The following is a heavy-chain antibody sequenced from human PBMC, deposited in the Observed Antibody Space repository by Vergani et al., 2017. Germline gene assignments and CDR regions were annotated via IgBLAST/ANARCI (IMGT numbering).Heavy chain of an antibody. V-gene: IGHV3-21*05. CDR3: ARDSRHSVEMAGSSANDY. J-gene: IGHJ4*02. CDR2: ISSSSSYT. CDR1: GFTFSSYS. Sequence: EVQLVESGGGLVKPGGSLRLSCAASGFTFSSYSMNWVRQAPGKGLEWVSYISSSSSYTNYADSVKGRFTISRDNAKNSLYLQMNSLRAEDTAVYYCARDSRHSVEMAGSSANDYWGQGTLVTVSS. D-gene: IGHD5-24*01.